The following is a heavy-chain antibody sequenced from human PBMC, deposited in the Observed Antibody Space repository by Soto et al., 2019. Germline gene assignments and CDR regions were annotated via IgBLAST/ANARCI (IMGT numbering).Heavy chain of an antibody. Sequence: SETLSLTCTVTGGPISSSGDYWGWVRQTPGKGLEWIGTISYSGSTYYNPSLMSRVTISVDTSKKQFSLRLISVTAADTAVYYCARGLSSSAYLDYWGQGTLVTVSS. CDR2: ISYSGST. CDR3: ARGLSSSAYLDY. V-gene: IGHV4-39*01. J-gene: IGHJ4*02. D-gene: IGHD6-19*01. CDR1: GGPISSSGDY.